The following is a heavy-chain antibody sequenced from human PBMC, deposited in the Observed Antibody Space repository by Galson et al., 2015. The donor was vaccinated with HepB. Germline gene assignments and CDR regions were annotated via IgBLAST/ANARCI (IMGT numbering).Heavy chain of an antibody. D-gene: IGHD2-8*02. CDR2: ISGSDDGT. V-gene: IGHV3-23*01. CDR1: GFTFSTYA. CDR3: AKGMAGSCTRVLCYSVDY. J-gene: IGHJ4*02. Sequence: SLRLSCAASGFTFSTYAMSWVRQTPGKGLEWVAAISGSDDGTYHAASVRGRFTISRDDSKNTLYLQMNRLRAEDTATYYCAKGMAGSCTRVLCYSVDYWGRGSLVSVSS.